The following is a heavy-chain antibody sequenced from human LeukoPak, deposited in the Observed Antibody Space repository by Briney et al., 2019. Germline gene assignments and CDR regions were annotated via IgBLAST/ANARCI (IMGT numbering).Heavy chain of an antibody. D-gene: IGHD3-10*01. CDR2: INPNSGGT. Sequence: GASVKVSCTASGYTFTAYYIHWVRQAPGQGLEWMGRINPNSGGTDFAQKFQGRVTMTRDTSISTAYMELSRLRSDDTAIYYCARGGAEAGSGDYWGQGTLVTVSS. V-gene: IGHV1-2*06. J-gene: IGHJ4*02. CDR3: ARGGAEAGSGDY. CDR1: GYTFTAYY.